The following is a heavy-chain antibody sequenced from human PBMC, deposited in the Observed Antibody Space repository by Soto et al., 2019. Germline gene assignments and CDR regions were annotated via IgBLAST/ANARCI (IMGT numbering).Heavy chain of an antibody. V-gene: IGHV4-30-4*01. J-gene: IGHJ4*02. CDR1: GGSISSGDYY. CDR2: IYYSGST. CDR3: ARALYSYGEFDY. D-gene: IGHD5-18*01. Sequence: SETVSLTXTVSGGSISSGDYYWSWIRQPPGKGLEWIGYIYYSGSTYYNPSLKSRVTISVDTSKNQFSLKLSSVTAADTAVYYCARALYSYGEFDYWGQGTLVTVSS.